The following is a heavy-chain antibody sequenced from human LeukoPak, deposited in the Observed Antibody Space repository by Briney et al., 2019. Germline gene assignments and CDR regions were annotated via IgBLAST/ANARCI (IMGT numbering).Heavy chain of an antibody. D-gene: IGHD3-22*01. Sequence: EASVKVSCEASGYTFTSYGISWVRQAPGQGLEWMGWISANNGDTDYAQKFQGRVTMTTDTSTSTANMELRSLRSDDTAVYYCARESHDTREDYWGQGTLVTVSS. CDR2: ISANNGDT. J-gene: IGHJ4*02. V-gene: IGHV1-18*01. CDR3: ARESHDTREDY. CDR1: GYTFTSYG.